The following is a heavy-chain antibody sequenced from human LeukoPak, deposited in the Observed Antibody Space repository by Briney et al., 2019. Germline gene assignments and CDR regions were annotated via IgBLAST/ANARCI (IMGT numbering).Heavy chain of an antibody. J-gene: IGHJ4*02. CDR3: ATRLQWELLSEFDY. Sequence: ASVKVSCKVFGYIVTELSIHWVRQAPGKGLEWMGGFDPEDGETIYAQKFQGRVTMTEDASTDTAYMELRSPRSEDTAVYYCATRLQWELLSEFDYWGQGTLVTVSS. V-gene: IGHV1-24*01. CDR1: GYIVTELS. D-gene: IGHD1-26*01. CDR2: FDPEDGET.